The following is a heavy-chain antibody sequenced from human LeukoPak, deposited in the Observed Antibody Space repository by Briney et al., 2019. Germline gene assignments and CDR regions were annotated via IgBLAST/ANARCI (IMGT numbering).Heavy chain of an antibody. CDR2: IRSKENNYAT. Sequence: GVSLRLSCAASGFTLSSYGMHWARQASGKGREWVGRIRSKENNYATSYASSVNGRFTISRDDSKKTEYLQMNSLKTENTAVYYCTTTYYYDSSGYTLDYWGQGTLVTASS. D-gene: IGHD3-22*01. V-gene: IGHV3-73*01. CDR1: GFTLSSYG. J-gene: IGHJ4*02. CDR3: TTTYYYDSSGYTLDY.